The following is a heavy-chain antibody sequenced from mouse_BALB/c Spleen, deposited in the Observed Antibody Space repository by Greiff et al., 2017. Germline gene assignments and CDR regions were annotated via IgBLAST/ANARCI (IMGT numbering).Heavy chain of an antibody. CDR2: IYPGDGDT. CDR3: ARRTYYYAMDY. J-gene: IGHJ4*01. Sequence: VQGVESGAELVRPGSSVKISCKASGYAFSSYWMNWVKQRPGQGLEWIGQIYPGDGDTNYNGKFKGKATLTADKSSSTAYMQLSSLTSEDSAVYFCARRTYYYAMDYWGQGTSVTVSS. V-gene: IGHV1-80*01. CDR1: GYAFSSYW.